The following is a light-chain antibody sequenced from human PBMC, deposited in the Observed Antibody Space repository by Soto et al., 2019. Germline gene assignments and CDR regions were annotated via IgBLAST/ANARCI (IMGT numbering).Light chain of an antibody. J-gene: IGKJ5*01. CDR1: QSISSH. CDR2: TAS. V-gene: IGKV1-39*01. Sequence: DIRMTQSPSSLSASVGDTVTITCRASQSISSHLNWYQQKQGKAPNLLMYTASNLQSGVPSRFSGSGSGTDLTITISSLQPEDFETYYCQQSYSTPISFGQGTRLEI. CDR3: QQSYSTPIS.